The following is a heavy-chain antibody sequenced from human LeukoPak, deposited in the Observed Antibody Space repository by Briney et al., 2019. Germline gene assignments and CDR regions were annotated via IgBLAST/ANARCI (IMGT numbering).Heavy chain of an antibody. Sequence: GRSLRLSCAASGFTFSSYGMYWVRQAPGKGLEWVAVIWYDGSNKYYADSMKGRLSISRDNSKNTLYLQMNSLRAEDTAVYYCAKESGYCSSTSCFADAFDIWGQGTMVTVSS. CDR3: AKESGYCSSTSCFADAFDI. V-gene: IGHV3-33*06. CDR2: IWYDGSNK. CDR1: GFTFSSYG. D-gene: IGHD2-2*01. J-gene: IGHJ3*02.